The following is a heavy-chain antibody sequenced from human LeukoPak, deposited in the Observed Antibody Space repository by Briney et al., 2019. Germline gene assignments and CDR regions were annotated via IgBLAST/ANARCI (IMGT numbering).Heavy chain of an antibody. J-gene: IGHJ6*02. V-gene: IGHV1-18*01. Sequence: ASVKVSCKASGYTFTSYGISWVRLAPGQGLEWMGWIRPSNGNTLYTQKLQGRASMTTDTSTSTAYMELRSLRSDDTAVYYCARSPIETHRLYFYTMDVWGQGTTITVSS. CDR1: GYTFTSYG. CDR3: ARSPIETHRLYFYTMDV. CDR2: IRPSNGNT.